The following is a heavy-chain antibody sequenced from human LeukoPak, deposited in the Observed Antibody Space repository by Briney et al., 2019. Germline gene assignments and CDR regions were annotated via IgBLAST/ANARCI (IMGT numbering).Heavy chain of an antibody. CDR1: GFTFSSYS. CDR2: IYSGGST. Sequence: PGGSLRLSCAASGFTFSSYSMNWVRQAPGKGLEWVSVIYSGGSTYYADSVKGRFTISRDNSKNTLYLQMNSLRAEDTAVYYCARDRHIRYSGSYYFDYWGQGTLVTVSS. V-gene: IGHV3-66*01. J-gene: IGHJ4*02. D-gene: IGHD1-26*01. CDR3: ARDRHIRYSGSYYFDY.